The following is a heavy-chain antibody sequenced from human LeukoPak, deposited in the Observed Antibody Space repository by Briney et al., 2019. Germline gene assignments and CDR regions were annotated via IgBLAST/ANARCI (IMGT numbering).Heavy chain of an antibody. J-gene: IGHJ6*03. D-gene: IGHD6-13*01. CDR2: IYTSGST. V-gene: IGHV4-4*07. Sequence: PSETLSLTCIVSGGSLSSYYWSWIRQPAGKGLEWIGRIYTSGSTNYNPSLKSRVTISVDKSKNQFSLKLSSVTAADTAVYYCARVGSSSYFYYYYYMDVWGKGTTVTVSS. CDR3: ARVGSSSYFYYYYYMDV. CDR1: GGSLSSYY.